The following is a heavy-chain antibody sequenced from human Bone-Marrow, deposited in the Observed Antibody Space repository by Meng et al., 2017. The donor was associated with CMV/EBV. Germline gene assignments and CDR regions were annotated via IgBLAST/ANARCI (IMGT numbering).Heavy chain of an antibody. CDR2: INWDGTDK. CDR1: GFKYDHYA. Sequence: SLKISCASSGFKYDHYAIHWVRQVPGKGLEWGSGINWDGTDKDYADSVRGRFTISRDNAKNSVYLKMNSLRPEDTALYYCTKGVYGGTCYFDFWGQGTLVTVSS. D-gene: IGHD3-16*01. CDR3: TKGVYGGTCYFDF. V-gene: IGHV3-9*01. J-gene: IGHJ4*02.